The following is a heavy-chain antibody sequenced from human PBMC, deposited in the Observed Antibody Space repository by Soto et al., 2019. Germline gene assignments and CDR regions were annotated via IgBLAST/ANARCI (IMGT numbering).Heavy chain of an antibody. CDR2: INPSGGST. Sequence: GSVKVYCRASGYTFTSYYMHWVRQAPGQGLEWMGIINPSGGSTSYAQKFQGRVTMTRDTSTSTVYMELSSLRSEDTAVYCCARTAAGKEPSEFYPFGQDTLLPISS. CDR1: GYTFTSYY. J-gene: IGHJ5*02. V-gene: IGHV1-46*01. D-gene: IGHD6-13*01. CDR3: ARTAAGKEPSEFYP.